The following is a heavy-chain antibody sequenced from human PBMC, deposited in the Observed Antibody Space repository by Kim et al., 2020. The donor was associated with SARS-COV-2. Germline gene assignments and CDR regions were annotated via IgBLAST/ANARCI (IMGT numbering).Heavy chain of an antibody. D-gene: IGHD2-2*01. CDR2: TYYRSKWYN. CDR3: AREWVVPAATVVKNWFDP. J-gene: IGHJ5*02. V-gene: IGHV6-1*01. Sequence: SQTLSLTCAISGDSVSSNSAAWNWIRQSPSRGLEWLGRTYYRSKWYNDYAVSVKSRITINPDTSKNQFSLQLNSVTPEDTAVYYCAREWVVPAATVVKNWFDPWGQGTLVTVSS. CDR1: GDSVSSNSAA.